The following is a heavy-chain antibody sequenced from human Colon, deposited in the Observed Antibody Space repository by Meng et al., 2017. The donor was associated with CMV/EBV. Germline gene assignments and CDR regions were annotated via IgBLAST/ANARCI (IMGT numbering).Heavy chain of an antibody. Sequence: ASVKVSCKASGYTITDYYMHWVRQAPGQGLEWMGLINLSGGATDYAEKFQGRVTMTRDTSTSTVYMELSSLKSEDTAVYYCARDDRGFLFYYDNRGQGTLVTVSS. D-gene: IGHD3-3*01. CDR2: INLSGGAT. CDR3: ARDDRGFLFYYDN. V-gene: IGHV1-46*01. CDR1: GYTITDYY. J-gene: IGHJ4*02.